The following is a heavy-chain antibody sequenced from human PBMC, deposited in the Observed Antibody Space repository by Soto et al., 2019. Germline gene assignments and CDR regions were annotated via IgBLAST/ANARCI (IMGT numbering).Heavy chain of an antibody. CDR2: VYWTGST. CDR1: GDSITPNGYY. J-gene: IGHJ4*02. V-gene: IGHV4-39*01. CDR3: ARSHYTYGLLIDY. Sequence: PSETLSLTCSVSGDSITPNGYYWGWIRQPPGKGLQWIGNVYWTGSTFSHPSLTSRVFISVDTSKNEFSLRLTSVTAADPAVYYCARSHYTYGLLIDYWGPGTLVTVSS. D-gene: IGHD2-8*01.